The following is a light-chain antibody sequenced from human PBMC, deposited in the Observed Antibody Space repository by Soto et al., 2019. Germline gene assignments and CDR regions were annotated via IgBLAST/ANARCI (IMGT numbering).Light chain of an antibody. CDR1: KLGDKY. CDR3: QAWGTSTVV. Sequence: SYELTQPPSVSVSPGQTASITCSGDKLGDKYACWYQQKPGQSPVVVIYQDNKRPSGIPERFSGSNSGNTATLTISGTQAMDEADYSCQAWGTSTVVFGGGTKLTVL. CDR2: QDN. V-gene: IGLV3-1*01. J-gene: IGLJ2*01.